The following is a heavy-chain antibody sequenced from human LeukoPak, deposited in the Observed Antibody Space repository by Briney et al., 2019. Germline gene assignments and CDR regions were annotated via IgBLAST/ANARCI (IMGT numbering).Heavy chain of an antibody. CDR2: IYYSGST. CDR3: ARPRSRVSWFDP. CDR1: GGSISSYY. J-gene: IGHJ5*02. D-gene: IGHD2-8*01. V-gene: IGHV4-59*01. Sequence: SETLSLTCTVSGGSISSYYWSWIRQPPGKGLEWIGYIYYSGSTNYNPSLKSRVTISVDTSKNQFPLKLSSVTAADTAVYYCARPRSRVSWFDPWGQGTLVTVSS.